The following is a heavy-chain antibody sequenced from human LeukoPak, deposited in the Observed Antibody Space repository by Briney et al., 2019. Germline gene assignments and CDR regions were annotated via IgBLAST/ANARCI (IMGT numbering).Heavy chain of an antibody. Sequence: RTGGSLRLSCAASGFTFSSYSMNWVRQAPGKGLEWVSYISSSSSTIYYADSVKGRFTISRDNAKNPLYLQMNSLRAEDTAVYYCAREQDIGSSGWYEAPFDYWGQGTLVTVSS. J-gene: IGHJ4*02. CDR2: ISSSSSTI. V-gene: IGHV3-48*04. CDR1: GFTFSSYS. D-gene: IGHD6-19*01. CDR3: AREQDIGSSGWYEAPFDY.